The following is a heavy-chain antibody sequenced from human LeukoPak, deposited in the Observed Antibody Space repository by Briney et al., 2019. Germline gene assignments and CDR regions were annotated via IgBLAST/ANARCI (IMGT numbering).Heavy chain of an antibody. CDR2: IRSKAYGGTT. CDR3: TRVFPRGLYYYYYMDV. V-gene: IGHV3-49*04. J-gene: IGHJ6*03. Sequence: GGSLRLSCTASGFTFGDYAMSWVRQAPGKGLEWVGFIRSKAYGGTTEYAASAKGRFTISRDDSKSIAYLQMNSLKTEDTAVYYCTRVFPRGLYYYYYMDVWVKGTTVTVSS. CDR1: GFTFGDYA.